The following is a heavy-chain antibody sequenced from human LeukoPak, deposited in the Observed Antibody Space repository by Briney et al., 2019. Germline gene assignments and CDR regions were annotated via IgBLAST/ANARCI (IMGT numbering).Heavy chain of an antibody. J-gene: IGHJ5*02. CDR3: AKGGEQWLVFDWFDP. CDR2: ISGSGGST. Sequence: GGSLRLSCAAAGFTFGSYAMSWVRQAPGKWLGWVSAISGSGGSTNYADSVKGRFTISRDNSKNTLYLQMNSLRAEDTAVYYCAKGGEQWLVFDWFDPWGQGTLVTVSS. CDR1: GFTFGSYA. D-gene: IGHD6-19*01. V-gene: IGHV3-23*01.